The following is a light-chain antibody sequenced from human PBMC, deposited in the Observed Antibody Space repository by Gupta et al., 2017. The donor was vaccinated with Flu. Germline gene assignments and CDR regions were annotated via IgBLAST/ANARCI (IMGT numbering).Light chain of an antibody. CDR2: LNSDGSH. CDR3: QTWVTGTHGNWV. V-gene: IGLV4-69*01. Sequence: QLVLTQLPSASASLCASVKLTCPLSTGQSSYAIAWHKQEPANGPRYLMKLNSDGSHSKGDGIPGRYSGSSSGAERYLTITSLQSEDEADYYCQTWVTGTHGNWVFGGGTKLTVL. J-gene: IGLJ3*02. CDR1: TGQSSYA.